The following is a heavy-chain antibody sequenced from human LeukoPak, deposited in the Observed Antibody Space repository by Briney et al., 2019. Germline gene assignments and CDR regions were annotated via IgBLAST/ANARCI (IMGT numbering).Heavy chain of an antibody. CDR2: LYIGGST. D-gene: IGHD3-10*01. CDR1: GFHVSTNY. V-gene: IGHV3-53*01. J-gene: IGHJ4*02. Sequence: GSLELSCAASGFHVSTNYMSWGRPAPGRGLEWVSVLYIGGSTYYADSVKGRFTISRDDSKNTLPLQMNSLRVEDTAVYYCARGRFGEFHFDYWGQGTLVTVSS. CDR3: ARGRFGEFHFDY.